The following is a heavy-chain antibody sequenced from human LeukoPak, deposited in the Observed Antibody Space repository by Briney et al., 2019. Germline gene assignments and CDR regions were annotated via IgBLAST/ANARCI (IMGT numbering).Heavy chain of an antibody. CDR3: AKPVIPSAYQGTYYMDV. CDR1: GLIFSSYG. V-gene: IGHV3-30*02. Sequence: GGSLRLSCAAPGLIFSSYGMHWVRQAPGEGLEWVAYIRHDESKTFYADSAKGRFTISRDNSKNTLYLQMHSLRAEDTALYYCAKPVIPSAYQGTYYMDVWGKGTTVTVSS. CDR2: IRHDESKT. J-gene: IGHJ6*03. D-gene: IGHD3-16*01.